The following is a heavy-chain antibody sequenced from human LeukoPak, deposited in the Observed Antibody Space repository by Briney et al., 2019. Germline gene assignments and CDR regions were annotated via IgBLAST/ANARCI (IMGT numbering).Heavy chain of an antibody. J-gene: IGHJ4*02. D-gene: IGHD3-16*01. Sequence: SQTLSLTCAISRDSLSSSSSASNWGRQSPSRGLEWLGRTYYRSTSYNEYAESVKSRVAINPHTSKNHFSLHLNSVTPGDTAVYYCVRGGHFDYWGQGTLVTVSS. V-gene: IGHV6-1*01. CDR2: TYYRSTSYN. CDR1: RDSLSSSSSA. CDR3: VRGGHFDY.